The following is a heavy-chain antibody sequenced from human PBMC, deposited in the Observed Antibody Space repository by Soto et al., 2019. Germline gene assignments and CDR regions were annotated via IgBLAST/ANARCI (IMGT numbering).Heavy chain of an antibody. J-gene: IGHJ4*02. D-gene: IGHD3-3*01. Sequence: LRLSCAASGFTFSSYAMHWVRQAPGKGLEWVAVISYDGSNKYYADSVKDRFTISRDNSKNTLYLQMNSLRAEDTAVYYCARDQPYYDFWSGYYIGYYFDYWGQGTLVTVSS. CDR2: ISYDGSNK. CDR1: GFTFSSYA. CDR3: ARDQPYYDFWSGYYIGYYFDY. V-gene: IGHV3-30-3*01.